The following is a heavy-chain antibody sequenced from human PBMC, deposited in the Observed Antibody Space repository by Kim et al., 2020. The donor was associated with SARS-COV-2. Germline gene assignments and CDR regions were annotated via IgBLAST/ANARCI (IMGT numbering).Heavy chain of an antibody. CDR1: GFTFDDYA. V-gene: IGHV3-9*01. J-gene: IGHJ6*02. CDR2: LSWNSGNI. Sequence: GGSLRLSCAVSGFTFDDYAMHWVRQPPGKGLEWVSGLSWNSGNIGYADSVKGRFTISRDNAKNSLYLQMNSLRPEDTALYYCVKDATTVTTSGGFNVWGQGTTVTVSS. CDR3: VKDATTVTTSGGFNV. D-gene: IGHD4-17*01.